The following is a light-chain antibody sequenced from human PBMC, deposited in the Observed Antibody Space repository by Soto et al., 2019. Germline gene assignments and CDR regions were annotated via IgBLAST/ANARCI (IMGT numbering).Light chain of an antibody. J-gene: IGLJ3*02. CDR1: NSDVGGYNY. CDR2: EVS. V-gene: IGLV2-14*01. Sequence: QSVLTQPASVSGSPGQSITISCTGTNSDVGGYNYVSWYQQHPGKAPKLMIYEVSSRPSGVSNRFSGSKSGNTASLTISGLQAEDEADYYCSSYTSTTTVVFGGGTKLTVL. CDR3: SSYTSTTTVV.